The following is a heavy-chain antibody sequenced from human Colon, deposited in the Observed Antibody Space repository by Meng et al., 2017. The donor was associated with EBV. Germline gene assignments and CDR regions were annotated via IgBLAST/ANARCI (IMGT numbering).Heavy chain of an antibody. CDR3: ARDRGGLGAFDY. CDR2: IYYSGST. D-gene: IGHD5-12*01. J-gene: IGHJ4*02. V-gene: IGHV4-30-4*01. Sequence: VQPQESGPGLVKPSQTLSLTCTVSGGSISSGDYYWSWIRQPPGKGLEWIGYIYYSGSTYYNPSLKSRVTISVDTSKNQFSLKLSSVTAADTAVYYCARDRGGLGAFDYWGQGTLVTVSS. CDR1: GGSISSGDYY.